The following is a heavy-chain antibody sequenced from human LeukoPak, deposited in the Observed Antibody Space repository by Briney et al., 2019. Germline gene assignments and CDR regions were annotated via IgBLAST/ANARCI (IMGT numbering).Heavy chain of an antibody. CDR3: GRAMVRGVIPY. D-gene: IGHD3-10*01. CDR1: GFTFSSYA. V-gene: IGHV3-30*04. CDR2: ISHDATSE. J-gene: IGHJ4*02. Sequence: GGSLRLSCAASGFTFSSYAMSWVRQAPGKGLEWVAVISHDATSEHYADSLKGRFSISRDNSKNMVYLQMNSLRPEDTAVYYCGRAMVRGVIPYWGQGTLVTVSS.